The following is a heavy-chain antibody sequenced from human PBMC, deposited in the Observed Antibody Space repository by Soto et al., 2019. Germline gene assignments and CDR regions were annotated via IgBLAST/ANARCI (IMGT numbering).Heavy chain of an antibody. CDR3: ARDPGYCTNGVCTIFDF. Sequence: PSETLSLTCSIARNSVTNYVWRWMRHPPGRGLEWIGHIYHAGRTNQSSSLRTRDTMSLDSSKNQFYLNLSSVTAAETAVYICARDPGYCTNGVCTIFDFWGQGVLVTVSS. CDR2: IYHAGRT. V-gene: IGHV4-59*02. D-gene: IGHD2-8*01. J-gene: IGHJ4*02. CDR1: RNSVTNYV.